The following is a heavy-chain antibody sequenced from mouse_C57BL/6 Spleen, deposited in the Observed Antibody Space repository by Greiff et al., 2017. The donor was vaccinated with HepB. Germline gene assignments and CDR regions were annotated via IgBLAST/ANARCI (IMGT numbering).Heavy chain of an antibody. D-gene: IGHD2-12*01. CDR3: ARSLPHY. CDR2: IDPSDSYT. Sequence: QVQLQQPGAEPVKPGASVKLSCKASGYTFTSYWMQWGKQRPGQGFEWIGEIDPSDSYTNYNQKFKGKATLTVDTSSSTAYMQLSSLTSEDSAVYYCARSLPHYWGQGTTLTVSS. CDR1: GYTFTSYW. J-gene: IGHJ2*01. V-gene: IGHV1-50*01.